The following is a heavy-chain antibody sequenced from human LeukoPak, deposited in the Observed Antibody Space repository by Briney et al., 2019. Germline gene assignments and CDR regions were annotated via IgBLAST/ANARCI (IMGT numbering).Heavy chain of an antibody. D-gene: IGHD6-13*01. J-gene: IGHJ3*02. CDR3: ASGWEQQLVRGAFDI. CDR2: MNPNSGNT. V-gene: IGHV1-8*03. Sequence: GASVKVSCKASGYTFTSYDINWVRQATGQGLEWMGWMNPNSGNTGYAQKFQGRVTITRNTSISTAYMELSSLRSDDTAVYYCASGWEQQLVRGAFDIWGQGTMVTVSS. CDR1: GYTFTSYD.